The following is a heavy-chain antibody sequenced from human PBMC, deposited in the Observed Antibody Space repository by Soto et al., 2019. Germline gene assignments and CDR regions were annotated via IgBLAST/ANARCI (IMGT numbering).Heavy chain of an antibody. CDR1: GFTFSDHY. V-gene: IGHV3-72*01. J-gene: IGHJ5*02. Sequence: EVQLVESGGGLVQPGGSLRLSCAASGFTFSDHYMDWVRQAPGKGLEWVGRIRNKPNRYTTQYAASVKGRFTISRDDSMNSLFLQMDSLKTEDAAVYYCAGESNWFGPWGQGTLVTASS. CDR3: AGESNWFGP. CDR2: IRNKPNRYTT.